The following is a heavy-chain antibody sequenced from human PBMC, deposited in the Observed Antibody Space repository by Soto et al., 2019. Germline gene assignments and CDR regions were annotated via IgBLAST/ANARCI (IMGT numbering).Heavy chain of an antibody. D-gene: IGHD3-3*01. J-gene: IGHJ5*02. CDR1: GYTFTSYG. Sequence: VKVSCKASGYTFTSYGISWVRQAPGQGLEWMGWISAYNGNTNYAQKLQGRVTMTTDTSTSTAYMELRSLRSDDTAVYYCAKERPFIFEFDPWGQGTLVTVSS. CDR2: ISAYNGNT. CDR3: AKERPFIFEFDP. V-gene: IGHV1-18*01.